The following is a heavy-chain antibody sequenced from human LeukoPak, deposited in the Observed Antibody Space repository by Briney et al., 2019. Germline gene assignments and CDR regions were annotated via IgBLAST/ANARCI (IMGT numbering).Heavy chain of an antibody. CDR3: ARIRSSTWDWIDWLPYSDY. D-gene: IGHD3-9*01. CDR1: GFTFRSYS. CDR2: IRSSSSYI. Sequence: GGALRLFWAASGFTFRSYSINWVRQAPGKGLEWVSSIRSSSSYIYYADSVKGRFTIYRDNAKNSLYLQMTSMRAEDTAVYYCARIRSSTWDWIDWLPYSDYWGQGTLVTVSS. J-gene: IGHJ4*02. V-gene: IGHV3-21*01.